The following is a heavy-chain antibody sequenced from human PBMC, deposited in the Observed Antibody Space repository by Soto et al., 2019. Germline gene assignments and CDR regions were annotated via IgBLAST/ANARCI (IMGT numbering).Heavy chain of an antibody. CDR3: ARQVVDGTVTGTGSFDY. Sequence: QLQLQESGPGVVKSSETLSLTCTVSGGSISSSSYYWGWIRQPPGKGLEWIGSFYYSGSTYYYTSLKSRVTISGDTSENQISLKLSSVTAEDTAVYYCARQVVDGTVTGTGSFDYWGQGTLVTVSS. J-gene: IGHJ4*02. V-gene: IGHV4-39*01. CDR1: GGSISSSSYY. CDR2: FYYSGST. D-gene: IGHD3-10*01.